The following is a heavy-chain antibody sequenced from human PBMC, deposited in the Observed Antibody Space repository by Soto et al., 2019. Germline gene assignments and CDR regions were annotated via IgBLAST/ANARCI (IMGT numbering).Heavy chain of an antibody. V-gene: IGHV4-34*01. D-gene: IGHD3-10*01. CDR3: VRGLLLWFGELSRRGGYYYYMDV. J-gene: IGHJ6*03. CDR2: INDSGST. CDR1: GGSFSGYY. Sequence: QVQLQQWGAGLLKPSETLSLTCAVYGGSFSGYYWSWIRQTPGQGLEWIGEINDSGSTNYNPSLKSRVNILVDTPKKQFYQMLSSVTAAAEAVYYCVRGLLLWFGELSRRGGYYYYMDVWGKGNTVTVSS.